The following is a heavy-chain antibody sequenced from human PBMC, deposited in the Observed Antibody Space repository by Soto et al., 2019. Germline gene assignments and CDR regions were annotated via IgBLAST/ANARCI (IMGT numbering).Heavy chain of an antibody. J-gene: IGHJ4*01. Sequence: SETLSLTSAVYGGSFSGYYWSWIRQPQGKGLEGMVEANHRVCSNHSAHLKCRVTISVDSSKNQFSLKLRPVTAADTAVSYCSSWMAPIFLIYLKRCCQATMVPDY. CDR3: SSWMAPIFLIYLKRCCQATMVPDY. V-gene: IGHV4-34*01. CDR2: ANHRVCS. D-gene: IGHD3-10*01. CDR1: GGSFSGYY.